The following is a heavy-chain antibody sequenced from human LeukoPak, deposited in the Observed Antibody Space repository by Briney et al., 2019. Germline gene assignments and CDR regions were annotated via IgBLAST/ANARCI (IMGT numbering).Heavy chain of an antibody. CDR3: AKYSSGWCFEY. CDR1: GFTFSSYA. D-gene: IGHD6-19*01. Sequence: PGGSLRLSCAASGFTFSSYAMSWVRQAPGKGLEWVSGISASGGNTYYADSVKGRFTISRDNSKNTLYLQMNSLRAEDTAVYYCAKYSSGWCFEYWGQGTLVTVSS. J-gene: IGHJ4*02. V-gene: IGHV3-23*01. CDR2: ISASGGNT.